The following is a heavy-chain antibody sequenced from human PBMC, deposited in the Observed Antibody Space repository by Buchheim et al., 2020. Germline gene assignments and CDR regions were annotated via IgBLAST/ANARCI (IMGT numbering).Heavy chain of an antibody. J-gene: IGHJ2*01. CDR3: ARDLRAKGQWLVRSWYFDL. Sequence: QVQLVESGGGLVKPGGSLRLSCAASGFTFSDYYMSWIRQAPGKGLEWVSYISSRGITIYYADSVKGRFTISRDNAKNPLYLQMNSLRAEDTAVYYCARDLRAKGQWLVRSWYFDLWGRGTL. D-gene: IGHD6-19*01. CDR2: ISSRGITI. CDR1: GFTFSDYY. V-gene: IGHV3-11*01.